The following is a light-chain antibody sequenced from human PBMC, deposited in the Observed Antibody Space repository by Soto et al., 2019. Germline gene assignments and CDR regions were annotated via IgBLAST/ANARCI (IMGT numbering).Light chain of an antibody. Sequence: AIQMTQSPSSLSASVGDRVTITCRASQGISSDLGWYQQKPGKAPKLLIYGASSLQSGVPSRFSGSGSGTDFTLTISSLQPEDFATYYCLQDYSYPHTFSQGAEVEIK. CDR2: GAS. V-gene: IGKV1-6*01. CDR1: QGISSD. J-gene: IGKJ1*01. CDR3: LQDYSYPHT.